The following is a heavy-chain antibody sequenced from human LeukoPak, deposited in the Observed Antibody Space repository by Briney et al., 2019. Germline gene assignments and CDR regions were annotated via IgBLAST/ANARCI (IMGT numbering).Heavy chain of an antibody. CDR2: ISRSEGFI. Sequence: PGGSLRLSCVASGVTFSGYPMNWLRQAPGKGLEWVSSISRSEGFIYYADSVKGRFTISRDNAKKSVYLQMNSLRVDDTATYYCATGGWFDAFEIWGQGTMVTVSS. CDR1: GVTFSGYP. CDR3: ATGGWFDAFEI. D-gene: IGHD2-15*01. V-gene: IGHV3-21*01. J-gene: IGHJ3*02.